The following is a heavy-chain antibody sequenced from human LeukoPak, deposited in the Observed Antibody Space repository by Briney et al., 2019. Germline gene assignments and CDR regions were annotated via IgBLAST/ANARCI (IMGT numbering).Heavy chain of an antibody. Sequence: GASVKVSCKASGYTFTSYGISWVRQAPGQGLEWMGGIIPIFGTANYAQKFQGRVTITADKSTSTAYMELSSLRSEDTAVYYCARVPWHSSSWYFDYWGQGTLVTVSS. CDR1: GYTFTSYG. CDR2: IIPIFGTA. V-gene: IGHV1-69*06. D-gene: IGHD6-13*01. CDR3: ARVPWHSSSWYFDY. J-gene: IGHJ4*02.